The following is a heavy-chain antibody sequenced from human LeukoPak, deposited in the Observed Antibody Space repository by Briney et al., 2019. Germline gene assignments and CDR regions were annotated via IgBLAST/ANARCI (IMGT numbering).Heavy chain of an antibody. CDR3: ARESLDTAVVLYFDY. J-gene: IGHJ4*02. D-gene: IGHD5-18*01. Sequence: GGSLRLSCAASGFTFSSYAMHWVRQAPGKGLEWVAVISYDGSNKYYADSVKGRFTISRDNSKNTLYLQMNSLRAEDTAVYYCARESLDTAVVLYFDYWGQGTLVTVSS. V-gene: IGHV3-30-3*01. CDR1: GFTFSSYA. CDR2: ISYDGSNK.